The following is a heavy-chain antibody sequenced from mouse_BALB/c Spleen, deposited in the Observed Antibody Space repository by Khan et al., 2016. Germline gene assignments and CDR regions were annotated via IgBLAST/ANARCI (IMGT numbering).Heavy chain of an antibody. V-gene: IGHV3-2*02. CDR1: GYSITSDYA. J-gene: IGHJ2*01. CDR3: AIIYDDYPVDY. CDR2: ISYSGST. Sequence: EVQLQESGPGLVKPSQSLSLTCTVTGYSITSDYAWNWIRQFPGNKLEWMGYISYSGSTSYNPSLKSRISITRDTSKNQFFLQLNSVTTEDTATYYCAIIYDDYPVDYWGQGTTLTVSS. D-gene: IGHD2-3*01.